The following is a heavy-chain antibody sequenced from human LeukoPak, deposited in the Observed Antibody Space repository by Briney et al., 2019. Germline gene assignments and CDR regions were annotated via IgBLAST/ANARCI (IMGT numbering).Heavy chain of an antibody. CDR1: GGSISSSSYY. J-gene: IGHJ3*02. CDR2: IHYSGST. Sequence: SETLSLTCTVSGGSISSSSYYWGWIRQPPGKGLEYIGHIHYSGSTYYSPSLKSRVTMSVDTSKNQFSLKLNSVTAADTAVYYCARDFILGNAFDIWGQGTMVTVSS. D-gene: IGHD7-27*01. V-gene: IGHV4-39*07. CDR3: ARDFILGNAFDI.